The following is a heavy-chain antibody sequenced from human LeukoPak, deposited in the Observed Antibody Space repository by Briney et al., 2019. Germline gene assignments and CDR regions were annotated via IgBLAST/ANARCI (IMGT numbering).Heavy chain of an antibody. V-gene: IGHV4-38-2*01. D-gene: IGHD3-22*01. CDR3: ARSPTYYYDSSGYYYDWYFAP. J-gene: IGHJ2*01. CDR2: IYHSGST. Sequence: GSLRLSCAASGFTFSSYAMSWIRQPPGKGLEWIGSIYHSGSTYYNPSLKSRVTISVDTSKNQFSLTLSSVTAADTAVYSCARSPTYYYDSSGYYYDWYFAPWGRGTLVTVSS. CDR1: GFTFSSYA.